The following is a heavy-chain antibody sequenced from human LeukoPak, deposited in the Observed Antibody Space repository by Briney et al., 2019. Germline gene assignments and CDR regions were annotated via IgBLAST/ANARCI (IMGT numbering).Heavy chain of an antibody. CDR3: AKLPDSWAWYFDL. J-gene: IGHJ2*01. D-gene: IGHD6-13*01. CDR1: GFTFSSYA. CDR2: ISGSGGST. Sequence: GGSLRLSRAASGFTFSSYAMSWVRQAPGKGLEWASAISGSGGSTYYADSVKGRFTISRDNSKNTLYLQMNSLRAEDTAVYYCAKLPDSWAWYFDLWGRGTLVTVSS. V-gene: IGHV3-23*01.